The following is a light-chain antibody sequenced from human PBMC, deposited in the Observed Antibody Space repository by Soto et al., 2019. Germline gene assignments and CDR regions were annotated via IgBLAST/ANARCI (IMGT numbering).Light chain of an antibody. V-gene: IGLV1-47*02. J-gene: IGLJ3*02. CDR3: ATRDNSLSRWV. CDR1: SSNIGTNY. Sequence: QALVTQPPSASGTPGQRVTISCSGSSSNIGTNYVYWYKQLPGTAPKLLIYCNDQRPSGVPDRLSGSKSGTSASLAISGLRSEDEADYYCATRDNSLSRWVFGGGTKLTVL. CDR2: CND.